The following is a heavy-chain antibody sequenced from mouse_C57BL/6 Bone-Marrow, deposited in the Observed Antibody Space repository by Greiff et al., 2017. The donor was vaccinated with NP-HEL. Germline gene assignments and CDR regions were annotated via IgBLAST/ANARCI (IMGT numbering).Heavy chain of an antibody. D-gene: IGHD2-5*01. V-gene: IGHV1-26*01. CDR2: INPNNGGP. CDR1: GYTFTDYY. Sequence: VQLKQSGPELVKPGASVKISCKASGYTFTDYYMNWVKQSHGKSLEWIGDINPNNGGPSYNQKFKGKATLTVDKSSSTAYMELRSLTSEDSAVYYCARPGGYSNPWFAYWGQGTLVTVSA. J-gene: IGHJ3*01. CDR3: ARPGGYSNPWFAY.